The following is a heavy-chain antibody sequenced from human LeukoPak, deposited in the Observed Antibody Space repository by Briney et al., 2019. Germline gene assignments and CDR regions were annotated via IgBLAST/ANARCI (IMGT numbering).Heavy chain of an antibody. J-gene: IGHJ4*02. CDR2: IYYSGST. Sequence: SQTLSLTCTASGGSISSGDYYWSWIRQPPGKGLEWIGYIYYSGSTYYNPSLKSRVTISVDTSKNQFSLKLSSVTAADTAVYYCARARYCSSTSCYGGDFDYWGQGTLVTVSS. CDR1: GGSISSGDYY. D-gene: IGHD2-2*01. CDR3: ARARYCSSTSCYGGDFDY. V-gene: IGHV4-30-4*01.